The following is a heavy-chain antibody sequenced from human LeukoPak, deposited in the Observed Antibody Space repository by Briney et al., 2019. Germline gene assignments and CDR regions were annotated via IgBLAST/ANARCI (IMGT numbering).Heavy chain of an antibody. J-gene: IGHJ4*02. CDR2: ISSSGSTI. Sequence: PGGSLRLSCAASGFTFSDYYMSWIRQAPGKGLEWVSYISSSGSTIYYADSVKGRFTISRDKAKNSLYLQMNSLRADDTAMYYCARPTSGYSYGRAIDYWGQGTLVTVSS. V-gene: IGHV3-11*01. CDR1: GFTFSDYY. D-gene: IGHD5-18*01. CDR3: ARPTSGYSYGRAIDY.